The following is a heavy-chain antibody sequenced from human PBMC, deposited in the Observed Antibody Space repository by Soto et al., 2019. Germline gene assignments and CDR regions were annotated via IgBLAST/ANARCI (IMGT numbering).Heavy chain of an antibody. Sequence: ASVKVSCKASGYTFTSYAMHWVRQAPGQRLEWMGWINAGNGNTKYSQKFQGRVTITRDTSASTAYMELSSLRSEDTAVYYCAREPLEQWLAHDAFDIWGQGTMVTVSS. D-gene: IGHD6-19*01. V-gene: IGHV1-3*01. J-gene: IGHJ3*02. CDR1: GYTFTSYA. CDR2: INAGNGNT. CDR3: AREPLEQWLAHDAFDI.